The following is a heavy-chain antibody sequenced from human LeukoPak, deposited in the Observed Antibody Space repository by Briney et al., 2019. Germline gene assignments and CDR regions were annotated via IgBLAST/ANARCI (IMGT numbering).Heavy chain of an antibody. CDR1: GFTFSSYG. D-gene: IGHD1-26*01. CDR2: IWYDGNNK. V-gene: IGHV3-33*01. Sequence: PGRSLRLSCAASGFTFSSYGMHWVRQAPGKGLEGVGVIWYDGNNKYYADSVKGRFTISRDNSKNMLYLQMDSLRAEDTAVYYCARDNQWWEPRHSYFDYWGQGTLVTVSS. CDR3: ARDNQWWEPRHSYFDY. J-gene: IGHJ4*02.